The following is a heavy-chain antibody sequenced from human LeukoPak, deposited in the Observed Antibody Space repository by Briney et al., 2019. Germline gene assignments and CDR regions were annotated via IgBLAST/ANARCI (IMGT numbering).Heavy chain of an antibody. J-gene: IGHJ5*02. CDR3: ARDPSAVTANTYA. CDR1: GFTVSSSY. D-gene: IGHD2-2*01. Sequence: GGSLRLSCAASGFTVSSSYMTWVRQAPGKGLEWVSVIYSGGSTHYAGSVKGRFTISRDNSKNTVYLQMSNLRAEDTAVYYCARDPSAVTANTYAWGQGTLVTVSS. V-gene: IGHV3-66*01. CDR2: IYSGGST.